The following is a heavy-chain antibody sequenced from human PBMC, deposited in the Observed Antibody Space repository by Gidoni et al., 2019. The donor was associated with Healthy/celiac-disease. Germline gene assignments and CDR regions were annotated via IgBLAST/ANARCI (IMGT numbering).Heavy chain of an antibody. V-gene: IGHV3-23*01. D-gene: IGHD4-17*01. CDR1: GFTFSSYA. CDR2: ISGSGGST. J-gene: IGHJ4*02. Sequence: EGKLWESGGGLVQPGGSLGVSGAAYGFTFSSYAMRWVRQAPGKGLEWVSAISGSGGSTYYADSVKGRFTISRDNSKNTLYLQMTSLRAEDTAVYYCAKADYGGTNLGYFDYWGQGTLVTVSS. CDR3: AKADYGGTNLGYFDY.